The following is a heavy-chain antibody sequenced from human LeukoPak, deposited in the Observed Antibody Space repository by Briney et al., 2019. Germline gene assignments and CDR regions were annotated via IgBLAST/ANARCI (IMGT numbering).Heavy chain of an antibody. CDR3: ARDRGGDYYFDY. V-gene: IGHV3-33*01. CDR1: GFTFSSYG. D-gene: IGHD2-21*02. Sequence: GGSPRLSCAASGFTFSSYGMHWVRQAPGKGLEWVAVIWYDGSNKYYADSVKGRFTISRDNSKNTLYLQMNSLRAEDTAVYYCARDRGGDYYFDYWGQGTLVTVSS. J-gene: IGHJ4*02. CDR2: IWYDGSNK.